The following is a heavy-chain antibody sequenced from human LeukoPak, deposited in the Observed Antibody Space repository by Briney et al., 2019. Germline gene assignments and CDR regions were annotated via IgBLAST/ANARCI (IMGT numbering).Heavy chain of an antibody. V-gene: IGHV3-23*01. CDR1: GFTFSSHA. J-gene: IGHJ4*02. Sequence: GWSLRLSCAASGFTFSSHAMSWVRQAPGRGLEWVSSIDISGSNAYYADSVKGRFTISRDNSRNTLYLQMDSLRAEDSAIYYCAKELRPNDYWGQGTLVTVSS. D-gene: IGHD4-17*01. CDR3: AKELRPNDY. CDR2: IDISGSNA.